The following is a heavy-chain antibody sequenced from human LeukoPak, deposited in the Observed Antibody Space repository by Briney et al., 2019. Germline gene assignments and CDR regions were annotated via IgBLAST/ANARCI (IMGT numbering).Heavy chain of an antibody. V-gene: IGHV1-69*05. CDR3: AYSTLGYCSGGSCPFPNY. Sequence: GSSVKVSCKASGGTFSSYAISWVRQAPGQGLGWMGGIIPIFGTANYAQKFQGRVTITTDESTSTAYMELSSLRSEDTAVYYCAYSTLGYCSGGSCPFPNYWGQGTMVTVSS. J-gene: IGHJ3*01. CDR1: GGTFSSYA. CDR2: IIPIFGTA. D-gene: IGHD2-15*01.